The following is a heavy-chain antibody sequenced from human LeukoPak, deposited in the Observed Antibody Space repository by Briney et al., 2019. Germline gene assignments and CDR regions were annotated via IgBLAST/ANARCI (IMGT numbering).Heavy chain of an antibody. J-gene: IGHJ5*02. CDR2: ISTTGDAI. Sequence: QPGGTLTLSCAGSGFTFSNYEMNWVRQPPGKGLEWLSYISTTGDAIYYEDSVKGRFTISRENAKNSLYLQMNSLGAEATAVYYCGRGLSSGWVRNYFDAWGQGTLVTVSS. CDR3: GRGLSSGWVRNYFDA. D-gene: IGHD6-19*01. V-gene: IGHV3-48*03. CDR1: GFTFSNYE.